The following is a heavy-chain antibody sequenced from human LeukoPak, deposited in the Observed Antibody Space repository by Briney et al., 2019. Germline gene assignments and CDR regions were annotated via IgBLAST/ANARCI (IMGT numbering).Heavy chain of an antibody. J-gene: IGHJ4*02. CDR2: ISYDGSYK. Sequence: PGGSLRLSCAASGFTFSSYGMHWVRQAPGKGLEWVPVISYDGSYKYYADSVMGRFTISRDNSKNTLYLQMNSLRAEDTAVYYCAKDREVYGGLDYWGQGTLVTVSS. D-gene: IGHD2-8*01. V-gene: IGHV3-30*18. CDR3: AKDREVYGGLDY. CDR1: GFTFSSYG.